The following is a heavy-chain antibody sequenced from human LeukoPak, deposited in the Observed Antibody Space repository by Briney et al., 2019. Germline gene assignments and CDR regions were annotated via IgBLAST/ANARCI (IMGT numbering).Heavy chain of an antibody. V-gene: IGHV3-9*01. J-gene: IGHJ4*02. D-gene: IGHD6-19*01. CDR3: AKDSQIAVAGIFDY. CDR2: ISWNSGSI. CDR1: GFTFDDYA. Sequence: PGRSLRLSCAASGFTFDDYAMHWVRQAPGKGLEWVSSISWNSGSIGYADSVKGRFTISRDNAKNSLYLQMNSLRAEDTALYYCAKDSQIAVAGIFDYWGQGTLVTVSS.